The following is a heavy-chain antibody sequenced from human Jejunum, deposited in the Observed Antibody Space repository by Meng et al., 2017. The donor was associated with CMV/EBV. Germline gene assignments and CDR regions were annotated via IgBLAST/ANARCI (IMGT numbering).Heavy chain of an antibody. Sequence: FSSSAMHWVRQAPGKGLEWVAFIRFDGTNNYLVDSVKGRFTISRDNSKNMLFLQMNSLRAEDTAVYYCAKDKIPVSPYYYGMDVWGQGTTVTVSS. CDR2: IRFDGTNN. CDR1: FSSSA. D-gene: IGHD4-11*01. V-gene: IGHV3-30*02. J-gene: IGHJ6*02. CDR3: AKDKIPVSPYYYGMDV.